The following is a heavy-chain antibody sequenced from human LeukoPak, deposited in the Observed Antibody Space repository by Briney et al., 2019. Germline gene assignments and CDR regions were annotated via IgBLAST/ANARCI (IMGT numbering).Heavy chain of an antibody. J-gene: IGHJ4*02. V-gene: IGHV4-39*01. CDR2: IYYSGST. CDR3: ARGYYYGSGIPSFYLDY. CDR1: GGSISSSSYY. Sequence: SETLSLTCTVSGGSISSSSYYWGWIRQPPGKGLEWIGSIYYSGSTYYNPSLKSRVTISVDTSKNQFSLKLSSVTAADTAVYYCARGYYYGSGIPSFYLDYWGQGTLVTVSS. D-gene: IGHD3-10*01.